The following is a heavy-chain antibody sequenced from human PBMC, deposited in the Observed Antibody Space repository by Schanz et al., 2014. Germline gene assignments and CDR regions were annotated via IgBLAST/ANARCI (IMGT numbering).Heavy chain of an antibody. CDR2: ISGSVSST. D-gene: IGHD3-10*01. CDR1: GFTFSSHA. V-gene: IGHV3-23*04. J-gene: IGHJ3*02. CDR3: AKDLRVAYYGSTDAFDI. Sequence: EAQLVESGGGLVEPGGSLSLSCAASGFTFSSHAMSLVRQAPGKGLEWVSAISGSVSSTYYADSVKGRFIISRDNSKNTLYLQMNSLRAEDTAVYYCAKDLRVAYYGSTDAFDIWGQGTMVTVSS.